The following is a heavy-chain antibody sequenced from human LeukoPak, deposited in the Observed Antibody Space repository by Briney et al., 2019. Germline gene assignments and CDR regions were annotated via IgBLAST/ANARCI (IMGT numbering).Heavy chain of an antibody. CDR1: GFTFSSYG. J-gene: IGHJ4*02. Sequence: GGSLRLSCAASGFTFSSYGMHWVRQAPGKGLEWVSYISSSGSTIYYADSVKGRFTISRDNAKNSLYLQMNSLRAEDTAVYYCARVRDSSGYYLDYWGQGTLVTVSS. CDR2: ISSSGSTI. V-gene: IGHV3-48*04. D-gene: IGHD3-22*01. CDR3: ARVRDSSGYYLDY.